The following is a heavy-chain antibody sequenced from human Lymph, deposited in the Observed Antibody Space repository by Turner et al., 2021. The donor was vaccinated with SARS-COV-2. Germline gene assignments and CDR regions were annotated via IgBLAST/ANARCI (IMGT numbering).Heavy chain of an antibody. CDR2: FDPEDGET. J-gene: IGHJ6*02. Sequence: QVQLVQSGAEVKQPGASVKVSCKVSGYTLTEVYMHWVRQAPGKGLEWMGGFDPEDGETIYAQKFQGRVTMTEDTSTDTAYMELSSLRSEDTAVYYCATGPYDFWSGPSPGYYGMDVWGQGTTVTVSS. CDR1: GYTLTEVY. V-gene: IGHV1-24*01. CDR3: ATGPYDFWSGPSPGYYGMDV. D-gene: IGHD3-3*01.